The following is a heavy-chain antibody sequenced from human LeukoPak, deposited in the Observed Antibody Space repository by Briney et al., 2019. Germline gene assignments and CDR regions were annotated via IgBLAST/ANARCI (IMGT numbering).Heavy chain of an antibody. CDR3: ASIAAAGTAFWFDH. Sequence: GGSLRLSCAASGFTVSSNYMSWLRQAPGKGLEWVSVIYSGGSTYYADSVKGRFTISRDNSKNTLYLQMNSLRAEDTAVYYCASIAAAGTAFWFDHWGQGTLVTVSS. CDR2: IYSGGST. D-gene: IGHD6-13*01. CDR1: GFTVSSNY. V-gene: IGHV3-66*02. J-gene: IGHJ5*02.